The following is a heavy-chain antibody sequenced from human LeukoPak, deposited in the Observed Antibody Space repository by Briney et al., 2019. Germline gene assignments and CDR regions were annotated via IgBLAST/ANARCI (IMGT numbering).Heavy chain of an antibody. J-gene: IGHJ3*02. V-gene: IGHV4-34*01. CDR2: INHSGST. CDR3: ARGPHDGGFDI. D-gene: IGHD3-16*01. CDR1: GGSFSGYY. Sequence: SETLSLTCAVYGGSFSGYYWSWIRQPPGKGLEWIGEINHSGSTNYNPSLKSRVTMSLDTSKNQFSLKLSSVTAADTAVYYCARGPHDGGFDIWGQGTMVIVSS.